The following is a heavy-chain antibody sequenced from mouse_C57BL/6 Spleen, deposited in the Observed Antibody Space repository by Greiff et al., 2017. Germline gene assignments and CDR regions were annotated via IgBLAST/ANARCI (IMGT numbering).Heavy chain of an antibody. Sequence: QVQLQQSGPELVKPGASVKISCKASGYAFSSSWMNWVKQRPGKGLEWIGRIYPGDGDTNYNGKFKGKATLTADKSSSTAYMQLSSLPSEDSAVYFCARCGNYSSYFDYWGQGTTLTVSS. CDR3: ARCGNYSSYFDY. J-gene: IGHJ2*01. D-gene: IGHD2-1*01. V-gene: IGHV1-82*01. CDR2: IYPGDGDT. CDR1: GYAFSSSW.